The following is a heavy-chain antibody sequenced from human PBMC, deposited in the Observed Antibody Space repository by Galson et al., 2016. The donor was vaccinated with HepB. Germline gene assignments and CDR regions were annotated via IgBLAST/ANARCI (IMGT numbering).Heavy chain of an antibody. D-gene: IGHD3-22*01. J-gene: IGHJ1*01. V-gene: IGHV3-7*03. Sequence: SLRLSCATSGFTFGSVWMSWVRQAPGKGLEWVANIKPDGSERYYVDSLKGRFTISRDNARNSLYLQMNSLRAEDTAVYYCALCYSDSSGFVEYFQHWGQGTRVTVSS. CDR3: ALCYSDSSGFVEYFQH. CDR2: IKPDGSER. CDR1: GFTFGSVW.